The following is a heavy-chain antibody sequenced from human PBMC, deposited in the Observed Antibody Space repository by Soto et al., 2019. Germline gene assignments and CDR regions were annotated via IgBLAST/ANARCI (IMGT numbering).Heavy chain of an antibody. V-gene: IGHV4-34*01. CDR1: GGSFSAYY. Sequence: SETLSLTCAVYGGSFSAYYWSWIRQPPGKGLEWIGEINHSGGTSYNPSLKSRVTISVDTSKSQFSLKLTSVTAADRAVYYRARGSVDTVDRSGFYEYWGQGTTVT. J-gene: IGHJ4*02. CDR3: ARGSVDTVDRSGFYEY. D-gene: IGHD3-22*01. CDR2: INHSGGT.